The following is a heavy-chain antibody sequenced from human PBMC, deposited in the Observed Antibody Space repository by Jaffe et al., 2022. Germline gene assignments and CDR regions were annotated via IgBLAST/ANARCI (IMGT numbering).Heavy chain of an antibody. CDR2: IYTSGST. D-gene: IGHD4-17*01. J-gene: IGHJ4*02. CDR3: ARDPDDGFDY. Sequence: QVQLQESGPGLVKPSQTLSLTCTVSGGSISSGSYYWSWIRQPAGKGLEWIGRIYTSGSTNYNPSLKSRVTISVDTSKNQFSLKLSSVTAADTAVYYCARDPDDGFDYWGQGTLVTVSS. V-gene: IGHV4-61*02. CDR1: GGSISSGSYY.